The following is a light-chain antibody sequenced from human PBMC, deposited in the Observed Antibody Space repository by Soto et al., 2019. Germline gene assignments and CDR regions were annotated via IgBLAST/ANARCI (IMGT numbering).Light chain of an antibody. Sequence: QLVLTQSPSASASLGASVKLTCTLSSGHSTYAIAWHQQQPEKGPRFLMKLNNDGSHTKGDGIPDRFSGSSSGAERYLTISSLQSEDEADYYCHTGGTVLIFGGGTKLTVL. CDR1: SGHSTYA. CDR3: HTGGTVLI. J-gene: IGLJ2*01. V-gene: IGLV4-69*01. CDR2: LNNDGSH.